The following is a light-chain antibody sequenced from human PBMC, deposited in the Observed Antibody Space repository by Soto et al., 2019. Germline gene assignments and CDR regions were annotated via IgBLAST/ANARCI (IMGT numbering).Light chain of an antibody. CDR2: EVT. V-gene: IGLV2-14*01. J-gene: IGLJ1*01. Sequence: QSVLTQPASVSGSLGQSITISCTGTGSDIAGYNYISWYQQLPGKAPKLMIYEVTLRPSGISNRISGSKSGNTASLTISGLHPEDDAADFCTSFSNTTSPYVFGTGTKVTVL. CDR1: GSDIAGYNY. CDR3: TSFSNTTSPYV.